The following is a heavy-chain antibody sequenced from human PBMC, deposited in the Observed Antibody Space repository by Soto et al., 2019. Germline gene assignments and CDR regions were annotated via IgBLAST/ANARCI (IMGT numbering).Heavy chain of an antibody. CDR1: GYNFTNFW. J-gene: IGHJ6*02. CDR3: ESYCSGGSCYSAQYQNFGLDV. Sequence: PWESLKISCKGSGYNFTNFWISWVRQMPGKGLEWMGRIDPSDSYSNYSPSFQGHVTISADRSIRTAYLQWSNLEASDTAIYYCESYCSGGSCYSAQYQNFGLDVWGQGTPVTVSS. CDR2: IDPSDSYS. D-gene: IGHD2-15*01. V-gene: IGHV5-10-1*01.